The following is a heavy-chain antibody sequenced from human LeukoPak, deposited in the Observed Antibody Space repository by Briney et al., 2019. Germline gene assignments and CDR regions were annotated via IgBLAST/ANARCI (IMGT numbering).Heavy chain of an antibody. J-gene: IGHJ4*02. CDR1: RGSITSNTYY. V-gene: IGHV4-39*07. CDR3: ARGRRDGYMLLWEDY. CDR2: IYYSGST. D-gene: IGHD5-24*01. Sequence: PSETLSLTCTVSRGSITSNTYYWGWIRQPPGTGLEWIGSIYYSGSTYYNPSLKSRVTISVDTSKNHFSLKLNSVTAADTAVYYCARGRRDGYMLLWEDYWGQGTLVTVSS.